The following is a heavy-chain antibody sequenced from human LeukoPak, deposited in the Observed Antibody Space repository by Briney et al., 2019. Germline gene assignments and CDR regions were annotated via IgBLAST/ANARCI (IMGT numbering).Heavy chain of an antibody. V-gene: IGHV5-51*01. D-gene: IGHD3-16*01. CDR3: ARIWLRAFDI. CDR2: IYPDDSDT. Sequence: LGESLKISCKGSGYSSTNYWIAWVRQMPGKGLEWMGIIYPDDSDTRYSPSFQGQVTISADKSISTAYLQWSSLKASDTAMYYCARIWLRAFDIWGQGTMVTVSS. J-gene: IGHJ3*02. CDR1: GYSSTNYW.